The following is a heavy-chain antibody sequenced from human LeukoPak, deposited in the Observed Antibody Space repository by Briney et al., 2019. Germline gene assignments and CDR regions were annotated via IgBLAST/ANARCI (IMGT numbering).Heavy chain of an antibody. J-gene: IGHJ6*02. CDR2: IYSGDSDT. V-gene: IGHV5-51*01. Sequence: GESLKISCKGSGYSFTSYWIGWVRQMPGKGLEWMGIIYSGDSDTKYSPSFQGQVTISVDKSISTAYLQWSGLKAADTAMYYCARSQGVYDSSGYYYYYGMDVWGQGTTVTVSS. CDR3: ARSQGVYDSSGYYYYYGMDV. D-gene: IGHD3-22*01. CDR1: GYSFTSYW.